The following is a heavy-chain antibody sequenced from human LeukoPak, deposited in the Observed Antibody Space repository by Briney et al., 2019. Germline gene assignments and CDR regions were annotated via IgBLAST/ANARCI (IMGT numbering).Heavy chain of an antibody. CDR2: MNEYGSEK. CDR3: ARVLYGSRVNVIDS. Sequence: PGGSLTLSCAASGFTFSNYWINWVRQAPGKELEWGANMNEYGSEKYYVDSVRGRFTISRDNAENSLFLHMNSLRVEDTAVYRCARVLYGSRVNVIDSWGPGTLVTVSS. V-gene: IGHV3-7*01. CDR1: GFTFSNYW. D-gene: IGHD2-2*01. J-gene: IGHJ4*02.